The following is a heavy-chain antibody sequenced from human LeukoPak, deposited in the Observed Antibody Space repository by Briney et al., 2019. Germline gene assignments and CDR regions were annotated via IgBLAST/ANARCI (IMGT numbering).Heavy chain of an antibody. CDR1: GFTFCSYA. CDR2: ISYDGSNK. V-gene: IGHV3-30-3*01. Sequence: GGSLRLSCAASGFTFCSYAMHWVRQAPGKGLEWVAVISYDGSNKYYADSVKGRFTISRDNSKNTLYLQMNSLRAEDTAVYYCARDRIYTGYSSSWLSYWGQGTLVTVSS. D-gene: IGHD6-13*01. J-gene: IGHJ4*02. CDR3: ARDRIYTGYSSSWLSY.